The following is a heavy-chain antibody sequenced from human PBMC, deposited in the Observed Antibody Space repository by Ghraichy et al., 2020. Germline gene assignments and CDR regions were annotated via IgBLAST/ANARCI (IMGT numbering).Heavy chain of an antibody. CDR1: GFTFSDHY. CDR3: ATRIAVARGEDY. D-gene: IGHD6-19*01. J-gene: IGHJ4*02. Sequence: GSLNIYCAASGFTFSDHYVDWVRQAPGKGLEWVGRSRNKRNGYTKEYAASVEGRFTISRDDSKSSVYLQMNSLKTEDTAVYYCATRIAVARGEDYWGQGTLVTVSS. CDR2: SRNKRNGYTK. V-gene: IGHV3-72*01.